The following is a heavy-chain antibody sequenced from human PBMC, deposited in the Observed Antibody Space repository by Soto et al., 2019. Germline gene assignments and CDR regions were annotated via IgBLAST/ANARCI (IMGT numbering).Heavy chain of an antibody. V-gene: IGHV1-3*01. D-gene: IGHD2-15*01. J-gene: IGHJ5*02. CDR3: ARGIATGQLDP. CDR2: SNPDHGNT. Sequence: ASAKVSCKASGYTFTRYTMNWVRQASGQRLEWMGWSNPDHGNTKSSQKFQDRGVITRDTSASTGYMDLSSLRSEDTAVYYCARGIATGQLDPWGQGTLVTVS. CDR1: GYTFTRYT.